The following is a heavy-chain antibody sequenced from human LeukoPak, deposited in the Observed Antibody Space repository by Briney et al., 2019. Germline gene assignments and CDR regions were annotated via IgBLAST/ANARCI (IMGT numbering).Heavy chain of an antibody. D-gene: IGHD3-10*01. CDR2: IEYGGSA. CDR1: GDSSRGDVYY. J-gene: IGHJ4*02. CDR3: ARLVHGSASVGDRFDS. Sequence: SETLSLTCTVSGDSSRGDVYYWGWIRQPPGKGLEWIGNIEYGGSAYYNPPLQSRFTLSADMSQNQFSLQLSSVTAADTAVYFCARLVHGSASVGDRFDSWGRGTLVTVSS. V-gene: IGHV4-39*01.